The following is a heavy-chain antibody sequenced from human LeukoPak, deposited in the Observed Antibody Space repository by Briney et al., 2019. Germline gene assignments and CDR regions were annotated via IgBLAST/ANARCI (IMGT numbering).Heavy chain of an antibody. J-gene: IGHJ4*02. Sequence: SETLSLTCAVYGGSFRGYYWSWIRQPPGKGLEWIGEINHSGSTNYNPSLKSRVTISLDTSMKKFSLKLNSVTTADTAVYYCASTERCSTTCPLDYWGQGTLVTVSS. D-gene: IGHD2-2*01. V-gene: IGHV4-34*01. CDR1: GGSFRGYY. CDR2: INHSGST. CDR3: ASTERCSTTCPLDY.